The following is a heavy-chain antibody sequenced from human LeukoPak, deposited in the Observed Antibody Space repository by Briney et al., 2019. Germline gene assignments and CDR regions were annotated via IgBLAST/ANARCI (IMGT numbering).Heavy chain of an antibody. D-gene: IGHD3-10*01. V-gene: IGHV3-30*02. CDR2: IRYDGSSK. CDR1: GFTFSSYG. CDR3: AKRFTEETAVLLWFGDDYFDY. Sequence: GGSLRLSCAASGFTFSSYGMHWVRQAPGKGLEWVAFIRYDGSSKYYADSVKGRFTISRDNSKNTLYLQMNSLRAEDTAVYYCAKRFTEETAVLLWFGDDYFDYWGQGTLVTVSS. J-gene: IGHJ4*02.